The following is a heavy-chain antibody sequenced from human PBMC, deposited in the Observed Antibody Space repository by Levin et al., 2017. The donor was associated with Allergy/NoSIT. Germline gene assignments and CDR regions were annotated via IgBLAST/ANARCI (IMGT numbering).Heavy chain of an antibody. Sequence: GESLKISCAASGFTFSSYGMHWVRQAPGKGLEWVAVIWYDGSNKYYADSVKGRFTISRDNSKNTLYLQMNSLRAEDTAVYYCAVSSSWYGPLDYWGQGTLVTVSS. V-gene: IGHV3-33*01. J-gene: IGHJ4*02. D-gene: IGHD6-13*01. CDR3: AVSSSWYGPLDY. CDR2: IWYDGSNK. CDR1: GFTFSSYG.